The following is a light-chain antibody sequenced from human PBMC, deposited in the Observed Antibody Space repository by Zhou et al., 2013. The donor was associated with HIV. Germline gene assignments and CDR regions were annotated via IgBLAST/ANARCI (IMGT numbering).Light chain of an antibody. CDR1: QSVSSTY. CDR3: QQYGDSPPYT. J-gene: IGKJ2*01. CDR2: GAS. V-gene: IGKV3-20*01. Sequence: EIVLTQSPGTLSLSPGERATLSCRASQSVSSTYLAWYQQKPGQAPRLLIYGASSRATGIPDRFSGSGFGTDFTLTISRLEPEDFAVYYCQQYGDSPPYTFGQGTNLEIK.